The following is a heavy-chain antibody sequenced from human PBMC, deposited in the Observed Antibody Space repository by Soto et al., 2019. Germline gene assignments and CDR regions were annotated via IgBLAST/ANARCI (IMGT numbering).Heavy chain of an antibody. CDR3: AREGSTSYSNY. CDR2: ISSSSSYI. D-gene: IGHD2-2*01. V-gene: IGHV3-21*01. CDR1: GFTFSSYS. Sequence: GGSLRLSCAASGFTFSSYSMNWVRQAPGKGLELVSSISSSSSYIYYADSVKGRFTISRDNAKNSLYLQMNSLRAEDTAVYYCAREGSTSYSNYWGQGTLVTVSS. J-gene: IGHJ4*02.